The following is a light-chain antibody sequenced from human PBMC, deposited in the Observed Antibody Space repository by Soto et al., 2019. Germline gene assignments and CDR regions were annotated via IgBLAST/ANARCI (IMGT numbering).Light chain of an antibody. J-gene: IGKJ5*01. CDR3: MQGTHWPIT. Sequence: DVVLTQSRLSLTVTLGQPASIYCKSSQSLVHSDGIAYFSWFQQRPGRSPRRLIYKVSNRDSGVPARFSGSGSGTDFALKFSRVEAEDVGVYYCMQGTHWPITFGQGTRLEIK. CDR1: QSLVHSDGIAY. CDR2: KVS. V-gene: IGKV2-30*02.